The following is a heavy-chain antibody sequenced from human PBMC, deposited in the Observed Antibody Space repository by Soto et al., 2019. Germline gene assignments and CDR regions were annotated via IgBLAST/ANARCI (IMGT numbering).Heavy chain of an antibody. CDR2: VIPVFGTP. CDR1: GDSFSSNA. Sequence: QVQLEQSGSEVKKSGSSVKVSCKASGDSFSSNAITWVRQAPGHGLEWMGGVIPVFGTPSYAPRFQCRPTITEYKSTIASYIELGRLRSEDTAFYFCARGGALSTSWYWGDGLVSWGQGTKVTGAS. V-gene: IGHV1-69*06. J-gene: IGHJ5*01. D-gene: IGHD2-2*01. CDR3: ARGGALSTSWYWGDGLVS.